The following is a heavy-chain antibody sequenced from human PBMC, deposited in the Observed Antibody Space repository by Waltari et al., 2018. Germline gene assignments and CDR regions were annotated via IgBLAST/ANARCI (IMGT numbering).Heavy chain of an antibody. V-gene: IGHV3-7*01. CDR1: GFSFSSYW. D-gene: IGHD4-17*01. CDR2: IKQDGSQK. CDR3: ARARNDDGEYGWSY. J-gene: IGHJ4*02. Sequence: EVQLVESGGGLIQPGGSLRLSCAASGFSFSSYWMRWVRQAPGKGLELVANIKQDGSQKYYLDSVKGRFTISRDNAYNSLYLQMNSLRADDTAVYYCARARNDDGEYGWSYWGQGTLVTVSS.